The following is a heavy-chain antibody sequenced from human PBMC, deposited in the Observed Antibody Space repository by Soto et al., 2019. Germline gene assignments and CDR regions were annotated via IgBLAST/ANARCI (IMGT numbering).Heavy chain of an antibody. CDR2: ISAYNGNT. CDR1: GYTFTSYG. D-gene: IGHD3-10*01. CDR3: ARDSNVLLWFGESFDY. V-gene: IGHV1-18*01. J-gene: IGHJ4*02. Sequence: QVQLVQSGAEVKKPGASVKVSCKASGYTFTSYGISWVRQAPGQGLEWMGWISAYNGNTNYAQKLQGRVTMTTDTXTXXAYMELRSLRSDDTAVYYCARDSNVLLWFGESFDYWGQGTLVTVSS.